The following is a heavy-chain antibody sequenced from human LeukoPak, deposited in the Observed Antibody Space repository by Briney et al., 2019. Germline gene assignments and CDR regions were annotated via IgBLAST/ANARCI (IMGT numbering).Heavy chain of an antibody. CDR2: ISSSGSTI. J-gene: IGHJ6*03. CDR1: GFTFSDYY. Sequence: GGSLRLSCAASGFTFSDYYMSWIRQAPGKGLEWVSYISSSGSTIYYADSVKGRFTISRDNAKNSLYLQMNSLRAEDTAVYYCARDYYDSSGYYYYYYYYMDAWGKGTTVTVSS. CDR3: ARDYYDSSGYYYYYYYYMDA. D-gene: IGHD3-22*01. V-gene: IGHV3-11*04.